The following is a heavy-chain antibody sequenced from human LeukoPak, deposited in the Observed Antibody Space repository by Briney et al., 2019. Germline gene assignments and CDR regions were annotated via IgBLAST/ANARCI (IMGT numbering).Heavy chain of an antibody. CDR3: AGYCSSTSCYQPDY. CDR2: INHSGST. CDR1: GGSFSGYY. Sequence: SETLSLTCAVYGGSFSGYYWSWIRQPPGKGLEWIGEINHSGSTNYNPSLKSRVTISVDTSKNQFSLKLSSVTAADTAVYYYAGYCSSTSCYQPDYWGQGTLVTVSS. D-gene: IGHD2-2*01. V-gene: IGHV4-34*01. J-gene: IGHJ4*02.